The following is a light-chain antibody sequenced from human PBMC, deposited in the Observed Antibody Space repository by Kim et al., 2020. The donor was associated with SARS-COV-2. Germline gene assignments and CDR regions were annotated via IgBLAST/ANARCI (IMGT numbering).Light chain of an antibody. CDR2: GAS. Sequence: ATITCKSSQSVLSSSNNRHYLSWHQQHPGQPPRLLIYGASSRKSGVPDRFGGSVSGTDFTLTISSLQAEDVAVYYCQQYYTTPITFGQGTRLEIK. CDR3: QQYYTTPIT. V-gene: IGKV4-1*01. J-gene: IGKJ5*01. CDR1: QSVLSSSNNRHY.